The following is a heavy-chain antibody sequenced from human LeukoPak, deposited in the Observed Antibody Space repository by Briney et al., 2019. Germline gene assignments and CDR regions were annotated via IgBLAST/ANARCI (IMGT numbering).Heavy chain of an antibody. Sequence: SETLSLTCAVYGGSFSGYYWSWIRQPPGKGLEGIGEINHSGSTNYNPSLKSRVTISVDTSKTQFSLKLSSVTAADTAVYYCARRAKRYCSSTSCRHGGSFDYWGQGTLVTVSS. V-gene: IGHV4-34*01. J-gene: IGHJ4*02. CDR3: ARRAKRYCSSTSCRHGGSFDY. CDR1: GGSFSGYY. CDR2: INHSGST. D-gene: IGHD2-2*01.